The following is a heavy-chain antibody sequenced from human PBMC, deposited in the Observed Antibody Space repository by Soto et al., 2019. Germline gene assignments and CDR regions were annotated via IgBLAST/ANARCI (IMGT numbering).Heavy chain of an antibody. Sequence: GRSLRLSCAASGFTFSSLCMHWVRQAPGKGLVWVSRINSDGSSTSYADSVKGRFTISRDNAKNTLYLQMNSLRAEDTAVYYCARDAPYYDFWSGYQSESFDYWGQGTLVTVSS. CDR1: GFTFSSLC. V-gene: IGHV3-74*01. CDR2: INSDGSST. D-gene: IGHD3-3*01. CDR3: ARDAPYYDFWSGYQSESFDY. J-gene: IGHJ4*02.